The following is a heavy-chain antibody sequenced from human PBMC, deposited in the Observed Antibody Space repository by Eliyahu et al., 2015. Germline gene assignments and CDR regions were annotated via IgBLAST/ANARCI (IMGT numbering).Heavy chain of an antibody. J-gene: IGHJ6*02. CDR3: ARPGWGHAAGYYYGMDV. CDR1: GYSFTXYW. V-gene: IGHV5-51*01. D-gene: IGHD6-13*01. CDR2: IYPGDSDT. Sequence: EVQLVQSGAEVKKPGXSLKXSCKGSGYSFTXYWIGWVRQMPGKGLEWMGIIYPGDSDTRYSPSFQGQVTISADKSISTAYLQWSSLKASDTAMYYCARPGWGHAAGYYYGMDVWGQGTTVTVSS.